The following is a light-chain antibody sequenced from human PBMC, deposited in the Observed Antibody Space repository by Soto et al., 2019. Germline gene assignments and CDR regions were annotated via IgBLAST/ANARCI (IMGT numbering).Light chain of an antibody. Sequence: DIQMTQSPSTLSASVGDRVTITCRASQSIGSWVAWYQQKPGKAPKLLIYDASSLESGVPSRFSRSGSGAEVTLPISSLQPDDFATYFCQQYSSYSWTFGQGTKVEIK. J-gene: IGKJ1*01. CDR1: QSIGSW. CDR2: DAS. CDR3: QQYSSYSWT. V-gene: IGKV1-5*01.